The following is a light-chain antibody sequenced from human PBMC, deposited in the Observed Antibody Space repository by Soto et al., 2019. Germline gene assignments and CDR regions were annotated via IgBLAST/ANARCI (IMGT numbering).Light chain of an antibody. CDR1: QGISNW. V-gene: IGKV1-12*01. J-gene: IGKJ1*01. CDR2: AAS. Sequence: DIQMTQSPSSVSASVGDRVSITCRASQGISNWLAWYQQKPGRAPKLLIYAASSLRSGVSSRFSGSGSGTDFTLTISSLQPEDFATYYCQQSYSTPPETFGQGTKVDIK. CDR3: QQSYSTPPET.